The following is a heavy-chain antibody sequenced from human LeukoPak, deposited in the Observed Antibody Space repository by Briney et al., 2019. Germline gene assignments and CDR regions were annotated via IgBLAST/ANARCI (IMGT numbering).Heavy chain of an antibody. CDR3: AKDEWELIFDL. CDR1: GFTFSNYA. D-gene: IGHD1-26*01. J-gene: IGHJ4*02. V-gene: IGHV3-23*01. Sequence: PGGSLRLSCAISGFTFSNYAMSWVRQAPGKGLEWVAAISRTGITTYYADSVRGRFIISRDNSKNKLFLQLNSLRVEDTALYYCAKDEWELIFDLWGQGTLVAVSS. CDR2: ISRTGITT.